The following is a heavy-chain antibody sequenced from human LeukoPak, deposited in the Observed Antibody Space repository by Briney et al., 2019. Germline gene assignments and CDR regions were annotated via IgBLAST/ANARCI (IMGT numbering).Heavy chain of an antibody. D-gene: IGHD3-10*01. CDR1: GYTFTSYA. CDR3: AREWDTMGPDAFDI. V-gene: IGHV7-4-1*02. CDR2: INTNTGNP. Sequence: GASVKVSCKASGYTFTSYAMNWVRQAPGQGLEWMGWINTNTGNPTYAQGFTGRFVFSLDTSVSTAYLQISSLKAEDTAVYYCAREWDTMGPDAFDIWGQGTMVTVSS. J-gene: IGHJ3*02.